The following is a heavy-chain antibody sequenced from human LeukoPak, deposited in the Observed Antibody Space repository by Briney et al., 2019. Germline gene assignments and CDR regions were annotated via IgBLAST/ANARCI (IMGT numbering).Heavy chain of an antibody. D-gene: IGHD1-26*01. Sequence: ASVKVSCKASGYTFTSYDINWVRQATGQGLEWMGWMNPNSGNTGYAQKFQGRVTMTRNTSISTAYMELSSLRSEDTAVYYCARAIVGATYDAFDIWGQGIMVTVSS. V-gene: IGHV1-8*01. CDR2: MNPNSGNT. CDR3: ARAIVGATYDAFDI. CDR1: GYTFTSYD. J-gene: IGHJ3*02.